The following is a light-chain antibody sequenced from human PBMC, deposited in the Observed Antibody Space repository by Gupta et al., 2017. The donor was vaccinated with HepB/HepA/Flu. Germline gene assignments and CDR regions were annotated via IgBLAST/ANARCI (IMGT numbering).Light chain of an antibody. CDR1: KLGDKF. J-gene: IGLJ2*01. V-gene: IGLV3-1*01. CDR2: QDT. CDR3: HAGDSSTEV. Sequence: SSALTQSPSVSVSPGQTASITCSGDKLGDKFISWYPQKPVQSPVLVIYQDTKRPSGSPERFTGSNSGNTATLTISGTHGRDEADYYWHAGDSSTEVFGGGTKPTVL.